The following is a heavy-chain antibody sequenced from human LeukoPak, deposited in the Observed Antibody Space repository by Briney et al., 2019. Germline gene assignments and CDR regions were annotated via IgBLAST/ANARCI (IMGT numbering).Heavy chain of an antibody. CDR3: ARDSPRGIVVVPAATPYYFDY. D-gene: IGHD2-2*01. CDR2: IYYSGST. CDR1: GGSISSSSYY. Sequence: SETLSLTCTVSGGSISSSSYYWGWIRQPPGKGLEWIGSIYYSGSTYYNPSLKSRVTISVDTSKNQFSLKLSSVTAADTAVYYCARDSPRGIVVVPAATPYYFDYWGQGTLVTVSS. J-gene: IGHJ4*02. V-gene: IGHV4-39*07.